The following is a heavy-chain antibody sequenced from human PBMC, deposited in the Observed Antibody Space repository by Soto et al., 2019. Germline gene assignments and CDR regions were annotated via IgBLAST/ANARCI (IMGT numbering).Heavy chain of an antibody. CDR1: VFSFTNSA. CDR2: ITGRGDRT. Sequence: GSLGISCAASVFSFTNSALDGVRQDPGKGLEWVSGITGRGDRTYHADSVKGRFTISRDTSKNTLSLQMNSLRVEDTAVYYCAKGKEWLGLEAFDFWGQGTMVTVSS. J-gene: IGHJ3*01. V-gene: IGHV3-23*01. D-gene: IGHD6-19*01. CDR3: AKGKEWLGLEAFDF.